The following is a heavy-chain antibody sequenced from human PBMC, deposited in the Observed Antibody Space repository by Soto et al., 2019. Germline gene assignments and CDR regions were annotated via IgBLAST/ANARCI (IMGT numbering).Heavy chain of an antibody. CDR3: ARGFGDWGIVVVPAAQRCYYGMDV. CDR1: GGTLSNNA. Sequence: QVQLVQSGTEVKKPGSSVKVSCKASGGTLSNNAISWVRQAPGQGLEWMGGIIPLSATTNYAQKFQGRVTITADRSTSTAYMELTSLTSEDAAVYYCARGFGDWGIVVVPAAQRCYYGMDVWGQGTTVTVSS. J-gene: IGHJ6*02. V-gene: IGHV1-69*06. D-gene: IGHD2-2*01. CDR2: IIPLSATT.